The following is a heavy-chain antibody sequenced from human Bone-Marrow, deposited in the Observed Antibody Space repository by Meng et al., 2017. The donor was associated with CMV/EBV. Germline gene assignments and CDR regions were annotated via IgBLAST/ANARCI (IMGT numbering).Heavy chain of an antibody. J-gene: IGHJ3*02. CDR2: IYYSGST. D-gene: IGHD3-3*01. Sequence: SETLSLTCTVSGGSISSYYWSWIRQPPGKGLEWIGYIYYSGSTNYNPSLKSRVTISGDTSKHQFSLKLSSVTAADTAVYYCARSRDDFWSGYPDAFEIWGQGTMVTVSS. V-gene: IGHV4-59*01. CDR1: GGSISSYY. CDR3: ARSRDDFWSGYPDAFEI.